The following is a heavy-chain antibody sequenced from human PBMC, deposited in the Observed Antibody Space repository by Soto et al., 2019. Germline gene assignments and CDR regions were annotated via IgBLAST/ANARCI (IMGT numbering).Heavy chain of an antibody. CDR3: ATAISSPFSNFAS. CDR2: IKEDASEE. D-gene: IGHD2-2*01. Sequence: EVQLVQSGGDLVQPGGSLRLSCVASGFTFNTYWMTWVRQAPGMGLEWVAGIKEDASEEVYVDSVKGRFSISRDNAKNSLYLQVNGLSAEDTAVYYCATAISSPFSNFASWGQGSLVTVSS. CDR1: GFTFNTYW. J-gene: IGHJ4*02. V-gene: IGHV3-7*01.